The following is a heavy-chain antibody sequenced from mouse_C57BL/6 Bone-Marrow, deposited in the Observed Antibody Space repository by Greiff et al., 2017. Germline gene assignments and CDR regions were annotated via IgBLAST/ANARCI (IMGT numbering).Heavy chain of an antibody. CDR1: GFTFNTYA. J-gene: IGHJ3*01. CDR3: VKGLAWFAY. V-gene: IGHV10-3*01. CDR2: IRSKSSNYAT. D-gene: IGHD4-1*01. Sequence: EVKLQESGGGLVQPKGSLKLSCAASGFTFNTYAMHWVRQAPGKGLEWVARIRSKSSNYATYYADSVTDRFTISRDDSQSMLYRQMDNLKTEDTAMYYCVKGLAWFAYWGQGTLVTVSA.